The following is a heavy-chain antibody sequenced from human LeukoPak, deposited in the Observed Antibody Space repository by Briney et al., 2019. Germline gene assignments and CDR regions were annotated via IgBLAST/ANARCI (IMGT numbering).Heavy chain of an antibody. V-gene: IGHV3-15*01. J-gene: IGHJ4*02. CDR3: TTDLAVVPAAISFDY. CDR2: IKSKTDGGTT. D-gene: IGHD2-2*01. CDR1: GFTFSNAW. Sequence: PGGSLRLSCAASGFTFSNAWMSWVRQAPGKGLEWVGRIKSKTDGGTTDYAAPVKGRFTISGDDSKNTLYLQMNSLKTEDTAVYYCTTDLAVVPAAISFDYWGQGTLVTVSS.